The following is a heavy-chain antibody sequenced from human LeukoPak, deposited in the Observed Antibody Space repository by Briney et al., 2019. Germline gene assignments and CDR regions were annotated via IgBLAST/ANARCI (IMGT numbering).Heavy chain of an antibody. CDR3: AKDQVVPAAMGLFDY. Sequence: GGSLRLSCAASGFTFSRYAMSGVRQAPGEGLEGVSALSGRGRSTYYADSVKGRYTISTDNSKNSLYLQMNSLRAEDTAVYYCAKDQVVPAAMGLFDYWGQGTLVTVSS. V-gene: IGHV3-23*01. D-gene: IGHD2-2*01. J-gene: IGHJ4*02. CDR2: LSGRGRST. CDR1: GFTFSRYA.